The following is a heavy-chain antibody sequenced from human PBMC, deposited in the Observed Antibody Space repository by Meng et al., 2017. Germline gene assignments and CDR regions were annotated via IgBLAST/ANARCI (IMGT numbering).Heavy chain of an antibody. CDR3: ARAIAVSGTGRFDY. J-gene: IGHJ4*02. CDR2: INAGNSDT. D-gene: IGHD6-19*01. V-gene: IGHV1-3*01. Sequence: VQLVQSGAEVKKPGASVKVSCKASGYTFTTYAIHWVRQASGQRLEWMGWINAGNSDTKYSQKLQGRVTITRDTSASTVYMEVSSLRSEDTGVYYCARAIAVSGTGRFDYWGQGTLVTVSS. CDR1: GYTFTTYA.